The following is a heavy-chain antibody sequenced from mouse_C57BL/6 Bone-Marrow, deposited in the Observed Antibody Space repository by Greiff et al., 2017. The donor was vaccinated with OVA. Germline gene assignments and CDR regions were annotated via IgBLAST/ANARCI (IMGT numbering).Heavy chain of an antibody. J-gene: IGHJ1*03. D-gene: IGHD2-4*01. V-gene: IGHV1-81*01. Sequence: VKLMESGAELARPGASVKLSCKASGYTFTSYGISWVKQRTGQGLEWIGEIYPRSGNTYYNEKFKGKATLTADKSSSTAYMVLRSLTSEDSAVYFCARGGLRYFDVWGTGTTVTVSS. CDR1: GYTFTSYG. CDR2: IYPRSGNT. CDR3: ARGGLRYFDV.